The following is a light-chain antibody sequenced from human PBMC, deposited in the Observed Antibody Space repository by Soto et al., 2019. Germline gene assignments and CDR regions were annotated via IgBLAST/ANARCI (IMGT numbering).Light chain of an antibody. CDR1: SSNIGAGYD. J-gene: IGLJ2*01. V-gene: IGLV1-40*01. CDR2: GNS. CDR3: QSYDSSRSGYVV. Sequence: QSVLTQPPSVSGAPGQRVTISCTGSSSNIGAGYDVHWYQQLPGTAPKLLIYGNSNRPSGVPDRFSGSKSGTSASLAITGLQAEDEAEYDCQSYDSSRSGYVVFGGGTKVTVL.